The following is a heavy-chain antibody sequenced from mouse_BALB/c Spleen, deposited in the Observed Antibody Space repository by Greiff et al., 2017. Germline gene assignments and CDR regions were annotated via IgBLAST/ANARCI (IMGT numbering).Heavy chain of an antibody. Sequence: EVQLVESGGGLVQPGGSRKLSCAASGFTFSSFGMHWVRQAPEKGLEWVAYISSGSSTIYYADTVKGRFTISRDNPKNTLFLQMTSLRSEDTAMYYCARSEITSAMDYWGQGTSVTVSS. V-gene: IGHV5-17*02. CDR1: GFTFSSFG. CDR2: ISSGSSTI. D-gene: IGHD2-4*01. J-gene: IGHJ4*01. CDR3: ARSEITSAMDY.